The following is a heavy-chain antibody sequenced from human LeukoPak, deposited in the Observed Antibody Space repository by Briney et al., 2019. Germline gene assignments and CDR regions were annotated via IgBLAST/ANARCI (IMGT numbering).Heavy chain of an antibody. CDR3: ARTHIVVVTAPPYYYYYCMDV. Sequence: WASVKVSCTASGGTFSSYAITWVRQAPGQGLEWMGGIIPLLNTPTYAQKFQGRVTITADESTSTAYMELSSLTPEDTAVYYCARTHIVVVTAPPYYYYYCMDVWGKGTTVTISS. CDR1: GGTFSSYA. J-gene: IGHJ6*03. D-gene: IGHD2-21*02. CDR2: IIPLLNTP. V-gene: IGHV1-69*01.